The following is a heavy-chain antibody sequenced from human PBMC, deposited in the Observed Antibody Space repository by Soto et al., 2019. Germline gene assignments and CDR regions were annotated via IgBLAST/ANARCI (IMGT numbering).Heavy chain of an antibody. Sequence: SGPTLVNPTQTLTLTCTFSGFSLTTSAMSVTWIRQSPGKALEWLALIDGNDHKYYNSSLRTRLTLSTDTSKTLVVLTMTNMDPLDTGTYFCARLLKGGNSEWIHIDCWGQGTLVTVSS. CDR3: ARLLKGGNSEWIHIDC. CDR1: GFSLTTSAMS. CDR2: IDGNDHK. V-gene: IGHV2-70*01. J-gene: IGHJ4*02. D-gene: IGHD3-16*01.